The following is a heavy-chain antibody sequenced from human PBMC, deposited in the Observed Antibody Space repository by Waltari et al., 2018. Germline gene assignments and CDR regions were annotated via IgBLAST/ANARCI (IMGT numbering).Heavy chain of an antibody. D-gene: IGHD3-10*01. V-gene: IGHV3-74*01. J-gene: IGHJ6*02. CDR1: GFRFSNYW. CDR3: ARLAPRTYRSPVPGRHYYYGMDV. Sequence: EEQLLESGGGLVQPGDSLRLSCAGSGFRFSNYWMNWVRQAPGKGLGWVARISCDETSIRYADSVKGRFTSSRDNAKNTVYLQMRRLRVEDTAVYYCARLAPRTYRSPVPGRHYYYGMDVWGQGTTVTVSS. CDR2: ISCDETSI.